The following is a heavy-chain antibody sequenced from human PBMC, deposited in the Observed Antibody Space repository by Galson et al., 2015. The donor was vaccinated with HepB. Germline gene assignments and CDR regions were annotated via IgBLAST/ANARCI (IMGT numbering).Heavy chain of an antibody. CDR3: ARVKSTARSTTETISRYYYYGMEV. J-gene: IGHJ6*02. CDR1: GYSFTIHH. D-gene: IGHD6-6*01. V-gene: IGHV1-46*01. CDR2: INPNGGGT. Sequence: SVKVSCKASGYSFTIHHIQWVRQAPGQGLEWMGIINPNGGGTNYAQKFQGRVTMTRDTSTSTVYMELRSLRYEDTAVYYCARVKSTARSTTETISRYYYYGMEVWGQGTTVTVFS.